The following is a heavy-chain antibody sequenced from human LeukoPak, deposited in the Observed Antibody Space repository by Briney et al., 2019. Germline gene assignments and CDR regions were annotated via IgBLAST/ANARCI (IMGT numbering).Heavy chain of an antibody. Sequence: GGSLRLSCAASGFTFGSYWMHWVRQAPGKGLVWVSRINTDGGDTIYAASVKGRFTISRDNAKNTLFLQMNSLRAEDTAVYYCARDEKIVGASGQDYWGQGTLVTVSS. CDR1: GFTFGSYW. D-gene: IGHD1-26*01. CDR3: ARDEKIVGASGQDY. J-gene: IGHJ4*02. CDR2: INTDGGDT. V-gene: IGHV3-74*01.